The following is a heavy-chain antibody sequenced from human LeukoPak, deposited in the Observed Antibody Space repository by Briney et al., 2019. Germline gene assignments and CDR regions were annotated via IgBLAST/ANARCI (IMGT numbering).Heavy chain of an antibody. CDR1: GYTFTSYG. D-gene: IGHD5-24*01. CDR2: ISAYNGNT. V-gene: IGHV1-18*01. Sequence: ASVKVSCKASGYTFTSYGISWVRQAPGQGLEWMGWISAYNGNTNYAQKLQGRVTMTTDTSTSTAYMELRSLRSDDTAVYYCARDTTMATIPYYFDYWGQGTLVTVSS. J-gene: IGHJ4*02. CDR3: ARDTTMATIPYYFDY.